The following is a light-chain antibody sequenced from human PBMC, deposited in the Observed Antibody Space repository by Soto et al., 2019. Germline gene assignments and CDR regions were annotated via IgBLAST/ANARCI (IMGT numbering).Light chain of an antibody. CDR2: GAS. CDR3: RQYGTSLGFP. Sequence: EVVMTQSPATLSVSPGERATLSRRASQSVTTNMAWYQQKPGQAPRLLIYGASSRATGIPDRFSCSGSGTDFTLTISRLEPEDFPVYYCRQYGTSLGFPVGGGTKVDIK. CDR1: QSVTTN. J-gene: IGKJ4*01. V-gene: IGKV3-20*01.